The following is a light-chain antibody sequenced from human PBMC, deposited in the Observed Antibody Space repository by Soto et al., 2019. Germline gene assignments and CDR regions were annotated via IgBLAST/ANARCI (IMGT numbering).Light chain of an antibody. J-gene: IGLJ2*01. CDR2: SSN. Sequence: QSVLTQPPSASGTPGQRVTISCSGSSSNIGSNRVNWYQQLPGTAPKLLMYSSNQRPSGVPDRFSGSKSGTSASLAISGLQSEDEADYYCAAWDDSLNGVVFAGGTKLTVL. V-gene: IGLV1-44*01. CDR3: AAWDDSLNGVV. CDR1: SSNIGSNR.